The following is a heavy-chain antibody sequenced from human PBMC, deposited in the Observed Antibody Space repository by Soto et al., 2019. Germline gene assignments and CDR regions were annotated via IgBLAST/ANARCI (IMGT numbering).Heavy chain of an antibody. V-gene: IGHV3-30*18. J-gene: IGHJ4*02. CDR3: AKIAPSVATTHFDY. CDR2: ISYDGSNK. D-gene: IGHD5-12*01. CDR1: GFTFSSYG. Sequence: GGSLRLSCAASGFTFSSYGMHWVRQAPGKGLEWVAVISYDGSNKYYADSVKGRFTISRDNSKNTLYLQMNSLRAEDTAVYYCAKIAPSVATTHFDYWGQGTLVTVSS.